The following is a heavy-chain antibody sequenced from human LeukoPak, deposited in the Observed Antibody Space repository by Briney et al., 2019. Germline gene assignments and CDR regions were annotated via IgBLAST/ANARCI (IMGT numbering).Heavy chain of an antibody. CDR2: IRSKTYGGTT. D-gene: IGHD3-10*01. Sequence: GGSLRLSCTTSGFTFGDYGMSWVRQAPGKGLEWLGLIRSKTYGGTTEYAASVKGRFTISRDDSKTIAYLQMNSLKTEDTAVYYCSRNLYYSGSGSYYSDYWGQGTLVTVSS. V-gene: IGHV3-49*04. CDR3: SRNLYYSGSGSYYSDY. J-gene: IGHJ4*02. CDR1: GFTFGDYG.